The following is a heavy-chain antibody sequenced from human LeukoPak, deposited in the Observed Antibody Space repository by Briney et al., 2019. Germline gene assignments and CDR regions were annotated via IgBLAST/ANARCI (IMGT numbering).Heavy chain of an antibody. CDR1: GGSISSYF. J-gene: IGHJ5*02. CDR3: ARGSWFDP. Sequence: SETLSLTCNVSGGSISSYFWSWIRQPPGKGLEWIGYIYYTGSTNYNPSFKSRVTISVDTSKNQFSLKLSSVTAADTAVYYCARGSWFDPWGQGTLVTVSS. D-gene: IGHD2-15*01. V-gene: IGHV4-59*01. CDR2: IYYTGST.